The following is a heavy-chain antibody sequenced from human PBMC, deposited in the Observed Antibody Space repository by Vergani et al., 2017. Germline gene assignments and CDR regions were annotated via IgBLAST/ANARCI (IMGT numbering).Heavy chain of an antibody. CDR3: ARAYGMYDWFDY. D-gene: IGHD1-20*01. CDR2: ISASGAPT. CDR1: GFTFSTSA. V-gene: IGHV3-23*01. Sequence: EVQLLESGGGLVQPGGSLRLSCAASGFTFSTSAMTWVRQAPGKGLEWVSGISASGAPTYYADSVKGRVPISRDNSKNTLYLQMNSLRVEDTAVYYCARAYGMYDWFDYWGQRTLVTVSS. J-gene: IGHJ4*01.